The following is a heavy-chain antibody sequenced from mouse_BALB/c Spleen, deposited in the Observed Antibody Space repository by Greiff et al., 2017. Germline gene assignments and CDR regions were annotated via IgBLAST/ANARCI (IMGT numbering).Heavy chain of an antibody. V-gene: IGHV3-8*02. CDR3: ARGGYDYDSWFAY. CDR1: GDSITSGY. J-gene: IGHJ3*01. D-gene: IGHD2-4*01. Sequence: EVKLQESGPSLVKPSQTLSLTCSVTGDSITSGYWNWIRKFPGNKLEYMGYISYSGSTYYNPSLKSRISITRDTSKNQYYLQLNSVTTEDTATYYCARGGYDYDSWFAYWGQGTLVTVSA. CDR2: ISYSGST.